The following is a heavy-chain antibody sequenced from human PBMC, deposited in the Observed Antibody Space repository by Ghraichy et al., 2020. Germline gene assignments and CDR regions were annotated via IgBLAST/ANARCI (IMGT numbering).Heavy chain of an antibody. D-gene: IGHD3-3*01. CDR2: ISSGSTYI. J-gene: IGHJ6*02. V-gene: IGHV3-21*01. Sequence: GGSLRLSCAASGMTFSSHSMNWVRQAPGKGLEWVSFISSGSTYIYYADSVKGRFTISRDNAKNSLFLQMNSLRAEDTAVYFCASDFWSGYYDVDYQNGMDVWGQGTTVTVSS. CDR3: ASDFWSGYYDVDYQNGMDV. CDR1: GMTFSSHS.